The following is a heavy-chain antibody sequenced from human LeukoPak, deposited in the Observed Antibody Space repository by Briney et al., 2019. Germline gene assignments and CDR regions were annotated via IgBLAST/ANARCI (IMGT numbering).Heavy chain of an antibody. CDR3: ARDSAAAGTH. CDR1: GYTFTNYY. V-gene: IGHV1-2*02. Sequence: ASVKVSCKASGYTFTNYYMHWVRQAPGQGLEWMGWINPNSGGTNYAQKFQDRVTMTRDTSISTAYMELSRLRSDDTAVYYCARDSAAAGTHWGQGTLVTVSS. D-gene: IGHD6-13*01. CDR2: INPNSGGT. J-gene: IGHJ4*02.